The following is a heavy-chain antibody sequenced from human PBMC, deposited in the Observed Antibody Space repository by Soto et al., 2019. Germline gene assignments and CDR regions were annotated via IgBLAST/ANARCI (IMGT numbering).Heavy chain of an antibody. J-gene: IGHJ4*02. V-gene: IGHV4-34*01. CDR3: MSRARERGSASITFGGGGPRFGDY. CDR1: NVSLTGHY. CDR2: IDHSGIT. D-gene: IGHD3-16*01. Sequence: TLSLTCAVYNVSLTGHYCTWIRQPPGKGLEWIGEIDHSGITNYNPSLKSRVTISVDTSKNRFSLILTSVTAADTAVYYCMSRARERGSASITFGGGGPRFGDYWGQGNLVTVSS.